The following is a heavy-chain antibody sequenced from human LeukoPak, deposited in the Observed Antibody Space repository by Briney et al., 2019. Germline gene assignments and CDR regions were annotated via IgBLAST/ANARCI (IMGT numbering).Heavy chain of an antibody. CDR1: GDSVSSNSAA. D-gene: IGHD5-18*01. J-gene: IGHJ4*02. Sequence: KRSQTLSLTCAISGDSVSSNSAAWNWIRQSPSRGLEWLVRTYYRSKWYNDYAVSVKSRITINPDTSKNQFSLQLNSVTPEDTAVYYCAREKWIQLWPRYFDYWGQGTLVTVSS. V-gene: IGHV6-1*01. CDR2: TYYRSKWYN. CDR3: AREKWIQLWPRYFDY.